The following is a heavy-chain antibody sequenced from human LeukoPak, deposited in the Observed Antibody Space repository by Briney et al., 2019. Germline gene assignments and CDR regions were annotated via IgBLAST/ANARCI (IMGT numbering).Heavy chain of an antibody. D-gene: IGHD2-2*01. Sequence: ASVKVSCKASGGTFSSYAISWVRQAPGQGLEWMGWINPNSGGTNYAQKFQGRVTMTRDTSISTAYMELSRLRSDDTAVYYCARGQPVVVPAADLDYWGQGTLVTVSS. CDR1: GGTFSSYA. CDR3: ARGQPVVVPAADLDY. V-gene: IGHV1-2*02. CDR2: INPNSGGT. J-gene: IGHJ4*02.